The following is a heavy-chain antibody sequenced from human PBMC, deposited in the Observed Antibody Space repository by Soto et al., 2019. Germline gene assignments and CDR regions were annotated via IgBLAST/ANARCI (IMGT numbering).Heavy chain of an antibody. Sequence: QLQMQESGSGLVKPSQTLSLTCTVSGGSISSGGYSWSWIRQTPGKGLEWIGYIYPTGKTYYNPSLEHRATLSIDTSQNQFSLHLTSVTAADTAVYYCARAPPGPAPRWGVWGHGTTVTVSS. CDR1: GGSISSGGYS. CDR3: ARAPPGPAPRWGV. J-gene: IGHJ6*02. D-gene: IGHD3-16*01. V-gene: IGHV4-30-2*01. CDR2: IYPTGKT.